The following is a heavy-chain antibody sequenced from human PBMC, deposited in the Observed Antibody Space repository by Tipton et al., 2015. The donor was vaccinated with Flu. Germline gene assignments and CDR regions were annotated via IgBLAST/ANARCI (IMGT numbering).Heavy chain of an antibody. CDR1: GDSISSFY. D-gene: IGHD6-19*01. V-gene: IGHV4-59*01. CDR3: ARSSRGWHRAMFD. Sequence: LRLSCSVSGDSISSFYWSWIRQPPGKGLEWIAYISNSGSSNYNPSLKSRITVSVDTSKNQFSLILSSVTAADTAVYYCARSSRGWHRAMFDWGQGTLVTASS. CDR2: ISNSGSS. J-gene: IGHJ4*02.